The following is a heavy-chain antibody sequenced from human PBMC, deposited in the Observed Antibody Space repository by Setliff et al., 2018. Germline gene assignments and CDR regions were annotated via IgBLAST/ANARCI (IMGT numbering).Heavy chain of an antibody. J-gene: IGHJ5*02. CDR3: ARDRGGTNPWFDP. Sequence: PGGSLRLSCAASGPTFSNFYMSWVRQAPGKGLEWVANIHQIGRETYYADSVKGRFTISRDISKSTLYLHMNSLRAEDTAVYYCARDRGGTNPWFDPWGQGTLVTVSS. D-gene: IGHD3-10*01. CDR1: GPTFSNFY. V-gene: IGHV3-7*03. CDR2: IHQIGRET.